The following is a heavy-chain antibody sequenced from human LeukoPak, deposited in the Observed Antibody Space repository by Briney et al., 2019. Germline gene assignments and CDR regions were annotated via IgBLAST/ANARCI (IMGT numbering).Heavy chain of an antibody. CDR1: GXTFSRFW. V-gene: IGHV3-7*05. CDR3: ARDVEGGTFDI. D-gene: IGHD3-16*01. Sequence: PGGSLRLSCAASGXTFSRFWMNWVRQAPGRGLEWVANIDQSGGRNNYVDSVKGRFTISRDNAKNSLFLEMSSLRADDTAVYFCARDVEGGTFDIWGQGTTFTVSS. J-gene: IGHJ3*02. CDR2: IDQSGGRN.